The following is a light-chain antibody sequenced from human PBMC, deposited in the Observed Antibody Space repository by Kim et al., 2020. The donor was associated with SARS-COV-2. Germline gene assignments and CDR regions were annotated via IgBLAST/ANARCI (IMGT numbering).Light chain of an antibody. CDR2: EVS. CDR1: SSDVGGYDY. CDR3: NSYGGGSNFWL. Sequence: QSALTQPPSASGSPGQSVTISCTGTSSDVGGYDYVSWYQHHPGKAPKLIIYEVSKRPSGVPDRFSGSKSGNTSSLTVSGLQAEDEADYYCNSYGGGSNFWLFGGGTQLTVL. J-gene: IGLJ3*02. V-gene: IGLV2-8*01.